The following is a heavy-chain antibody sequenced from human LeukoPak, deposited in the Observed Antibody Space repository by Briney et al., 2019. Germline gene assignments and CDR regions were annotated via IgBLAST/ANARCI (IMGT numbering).Heavy chain of an antibody. V-gene: IGHV4-39*01. D-gene: IGHD1-26*01. CDR2: IYYSGST. J-gene: IGHJ5*02. CDR3: ASGVGAPGWFDP. CDR1: GGSISSSSYY. Sequence: SETLSLTCTVSGGSISSSSYYWGWIRQPPGKGLEWIGSIYYSGSTYYNPSLKSRVTISVDTSKNQFSLKLSSVTAADTAVYYCASGVGAPGWFDPWGQGTLVTVSS.